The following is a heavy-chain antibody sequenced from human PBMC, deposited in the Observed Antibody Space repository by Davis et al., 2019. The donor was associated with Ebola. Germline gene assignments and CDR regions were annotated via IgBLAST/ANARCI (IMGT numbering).Heavy chain of an antibody. CDR3: TINRFGFGEGYMDV. V-gene: IGHV3-15*01. CDR2: IKSKTDGGTT. Sequence: GESLKISCAASGFTFSSYGMHWVRQAPGKGLEWVGRIKSKTDGGTTDYAAPVKGRFTISRDDSKNTLYLQMNSLKTEDTAVYYCTINRFGFGEGYMDVWGKGTTVTVSS. J-gene: IGHJ6*03. D-gene: IGHD3-10*01. CDR1: GFTFSSYG.